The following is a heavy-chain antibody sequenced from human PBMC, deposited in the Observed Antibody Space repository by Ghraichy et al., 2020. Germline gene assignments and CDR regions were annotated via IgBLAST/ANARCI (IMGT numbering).Heavy chain of an antibody. CDR1: EFTFSIYW. J-gene: IGHJ4*02. V-gene: IGHV3-7*01. D-gene: IGHD1-1*01. Sequence: LSLTCAASEFTFSIYWMTWVRQAPGKGLEWVANIKADGSEQYYVDSVEGRFTISRDNAKNSVFLQMNRLRAEDTAIYYCVRDGHNKNDFDYWGQGTLVTVS. CDR3: VRDGHNKNDFDY. CDR2: IKADGSEQ.